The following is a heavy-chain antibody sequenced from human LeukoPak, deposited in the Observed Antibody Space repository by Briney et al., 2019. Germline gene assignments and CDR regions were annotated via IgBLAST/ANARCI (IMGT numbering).Heavy chain of an antibody. CDR2: IYYSGST. CDR3: ARDSREKDDFWSAYSYGMDV. CDR1: GGSIRSGGYF. J-gene: IGHJ6*02. D-gene: IGHD3-3*01. V-gene: IGHV4-31*03. Sequence: SETLSLTCTVSGGSIRSGGYFWSWIRQHPGKGLEWIGYIYYSGSTYYNPSLKSRVTISVDTSKNQFSLKLSSVTAADTAVYYCARDSREKDDFWSAYSYGMDVWGQGTTVTVSS.